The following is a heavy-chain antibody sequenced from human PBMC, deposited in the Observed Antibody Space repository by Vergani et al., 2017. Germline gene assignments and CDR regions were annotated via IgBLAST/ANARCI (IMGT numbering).Heavy chain of an antibody. CDR1: GYTFTSYG. CDR3: ASFTHQYYDFWSGYAH. V-gene: IGHV1-2*02. CDR2: INPNSGGT. Sequence: QVQLVQSGAEVKKPGASVKVSCKASGYTFTSYGISWVRQAPGQGLEWMGWINPNSGGTNYAQKFQGRVTMTRDTSISTAYMELSRLRSDDTAVYYCASFTHQYYDFWSGYAHWGQGTMVTVSS. J-gene: IGHJ3*01. D-gene: IGHD3-3*01.